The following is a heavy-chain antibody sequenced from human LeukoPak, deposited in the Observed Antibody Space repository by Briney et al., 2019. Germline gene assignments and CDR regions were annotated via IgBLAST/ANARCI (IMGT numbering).Heavy chain of an antibody. CDR3: ARDPTAAPISYMDV. CDR2: ISWNSGSK. J-gene: IGHJ6*03. CDR1: GFIFDDYG. Sequence: PGGSLRLSCAASGFIFDDYGMHWVRQAPGKGLEWVSGISWNSGSKEYADSVKGRFTISRDNAKNSLYLQMNSLRVEDMALYFCARDPTAAPISYMDVWGKGTTFTVSS. V-gene: IGHV3-9*03. D-gene: IGHD6-6*01.